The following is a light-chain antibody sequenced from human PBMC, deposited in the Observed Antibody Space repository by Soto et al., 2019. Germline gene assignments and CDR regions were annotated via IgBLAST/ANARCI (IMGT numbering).Light chain of an antibody. CDR2: EVS. Sequence: QSALPQPASVPGSPGQSITIASTGTSSDVGRYNHVSWYQHHPGKAPKLIISEVSNRPSGVSNRFSGSKSGYTASLTISGLQAEDEADYYCNSHTSGDFRVFGTGTKVTVL. CDR3: NSHTSGDFRV. CDR1: SSDVGRYNH. V-gene: IGLV2-14*01. J-gene: IGLJ1*01.